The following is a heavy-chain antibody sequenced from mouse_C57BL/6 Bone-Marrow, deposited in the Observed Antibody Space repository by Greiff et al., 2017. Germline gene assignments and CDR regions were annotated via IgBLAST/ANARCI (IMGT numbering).Heavy chain of an antibody. CDR2: IDPSDSYT. Sequence: QVQLKQPGPELVMPGASVKLSCKASGYSFTSYWMHWVQQRPGQGLEWIGEIDPSDSYTNYNQLFNGMSILTVDKSSSTAYRQLSSLTSEDSAVDYCAREGVYYSYDWGQGTSLTVSS. J-gene: IGHJ2*02. CDR1: GYSFTSYW. D-gene: IGHD2-12*01. V-gene: IGHV1-69*01. CDR3: AREGVYYSYD.